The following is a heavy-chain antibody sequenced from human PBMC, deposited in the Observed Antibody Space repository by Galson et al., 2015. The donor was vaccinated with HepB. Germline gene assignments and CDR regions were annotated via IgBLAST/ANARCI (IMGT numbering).Heavy chain of an antibody. V-gene: IGHV3-64D*06. CDR3: VKRSNYAYDF. J-gene: IGHJ4*02. CDR2: ISNNGGST. CDR1: GFTFSFSA. Sequence: SLRLSCAASGFTFSFSAMHWVRQAPGKGLQYVSAISNNGGSTFYADSVKGRFTISRDNSKNTLHLQMSSLGAEDTAVYYCVKRSNYAYDFWGQGTLVTVSS. D-gene: IGHD4-11*01.